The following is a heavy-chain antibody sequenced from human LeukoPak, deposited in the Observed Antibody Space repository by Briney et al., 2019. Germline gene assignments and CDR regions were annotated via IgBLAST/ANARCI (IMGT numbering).Heavy chain of an antibody. Sequence: GGSLRLSCAASGFTFSSYGMHWVRQAPGKGLEWVAFIRYDGSNKYYADSVKGRFTISRDNSKNTLYLQMSSLRAEDTAVYYCAKWGVATTDMDVWGKGTTVTISS. CDR1: GFTFSSYG. V-gene: IGHV3-30*02. CDR3: AKWGVATTDMDV. D-gene: IGHD5-12*01. CDR2: IRYDGSNK. J-gene: IGHJ6*03.